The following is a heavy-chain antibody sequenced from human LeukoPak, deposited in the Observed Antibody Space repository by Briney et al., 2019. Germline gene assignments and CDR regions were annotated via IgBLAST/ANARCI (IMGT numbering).Heavy chain of an antibody. CDR2: IKQDGSDK. Sequence: GGSLRLSCAASGITLNSHWMTWVRQAPGKGLEWLANIKQDGSDKYYVDSVKGRFIISRDNAKNSVYLQMNSLRVEDTAVYYCARGPSIAARYDAFDIWGQGTMVTVSS. J-gene: IGHJ3*02. CDR1: GITLNSHW. V-gene: IGHV3-7*05. D-gene: IGHD6-6*01. CDR3: ARGPSIAARYDAFDI.